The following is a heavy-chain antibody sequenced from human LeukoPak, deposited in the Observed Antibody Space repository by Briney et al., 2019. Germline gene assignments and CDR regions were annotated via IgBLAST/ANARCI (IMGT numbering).Heavy chain of an antibody. D-gene: IGHD3-22*01. Sequence: GGSLRLSCAASGFTFSSYWMSWVRQAPGKGLEWVANIKQDGSEKYYVDSVKGRFTISRDNAKNSLYLQMNSLRAEDTAVYYCVKATMIVLWGYFDYWGQGTLVTVSS. CDR2: IKQDGSEK. CDR1: GFTFSSYW. J-gene: IGHJ4*02. CDR3: VKATMIVLWGYFDY. V-gene: IGHV3-7*03.